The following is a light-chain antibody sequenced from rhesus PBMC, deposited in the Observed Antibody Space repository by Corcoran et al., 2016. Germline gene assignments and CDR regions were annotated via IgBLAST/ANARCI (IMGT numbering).Light chain of an antibody. CDR3: QQYNNWRT. Sequence: EIVMMQSPATLSLSPGERATLSCRASQSISSYVAWYQQKPEQAPRLLIYGASRRATGIPDRFSGSGSGTDFTLIISSLETEDVGVYYCQQYNNWRTFGQGTKVEIK. V-gene: IGKV3S9*01. CDR2: GAS. CDR1: QSISSY. J-gene: IGKJ1*01.